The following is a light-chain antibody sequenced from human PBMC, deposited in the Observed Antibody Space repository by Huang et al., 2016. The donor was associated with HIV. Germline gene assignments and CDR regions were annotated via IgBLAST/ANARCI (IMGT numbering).Light chain of an antibody. CDR2: AGS. CDR3: QQTHSFPWT. Sequence: DIHMTQFPFPVSASIGDRVTITCRASQDISSGLAWYQQKPGKAPNLLIYAGSTLRSGVPSRFSGTGSGTDFTLTIYSLQPEDASTYYCQQTHSFPWTFGQGTKV. CDR1: QDISSG. V-gene: IGKV1-12*01. J-gene: IGKJ1*01.